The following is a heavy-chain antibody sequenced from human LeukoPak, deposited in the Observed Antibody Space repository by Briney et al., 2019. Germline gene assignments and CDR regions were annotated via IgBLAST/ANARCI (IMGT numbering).Heavy chain of an antibody. Sequence: SETLSLTCAVYGGSFSGYYWSWIRQPPGKGLEWIGEINHSGSTNYNPSLKSRVTISVDTSKNQFSLKLSSVTAADTAVYYCARGLRYYPRGIPTNAWGQGTLVTVSS. CDR3: ARGLRYYPRGIPTNA. CDR2: INHSGST. V-gene: IGHV4-34*01. D-gene: IGHD3-10*01. CDR1: GGSFSGYY. J-gene: IGHJ5*02.